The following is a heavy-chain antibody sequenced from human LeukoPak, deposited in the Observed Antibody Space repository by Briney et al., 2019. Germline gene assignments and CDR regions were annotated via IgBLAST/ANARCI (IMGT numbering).Heavy chain of an antibody. Sequence: GGSLRLSCAASGFTFSSYSMNWVRQAPGKGLEWVAFIRYDGSNKYYADSVKGRFTISRDNSKNTLYLQMNSLRAEDTAVYYCAKDLKAYFDYWGQGTLVTVSS. CDR1: GFTFSSYS. J-gene: IGHJ4*02. V-gene: IGHV3-30*02. CDR2: IRYDGSNK. CDR3: AKDLKAYFDY.